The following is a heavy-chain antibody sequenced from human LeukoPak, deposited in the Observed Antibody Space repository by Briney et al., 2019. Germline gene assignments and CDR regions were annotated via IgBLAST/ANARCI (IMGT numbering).Heavy chain of an antibody. D-gene: IGHD5-18*01. Sequence: GGSLRLSCAASGFTFSSYEMNWVRQAPGKGLEWVSYISSSGSTIYYADSVKGRFTISRDNAKNSLYLQMNSLRAEDTAVYYCARVEKSYGSYDYWGQGTLVTVSS. V-gene: IGHV3-48*03. CDR2: ISSSGSTI. CDR1: GFTFSSYE. CDR3: ARVEKSYGSYDY. J-gene: IGHJ4*02.